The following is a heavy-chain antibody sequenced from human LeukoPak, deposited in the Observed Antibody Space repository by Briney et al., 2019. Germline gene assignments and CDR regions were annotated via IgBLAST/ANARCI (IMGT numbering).Heavy chain of an antibody. CDR2: INDSGFST. CDR3: AKKLYDTLPGYSSGFDH. V-gene: IGHV3-23*01. CDR1: GFTFSSYV. D-gene: IGHD3-9*01. J-gene: IGHJ4*02. Sequence: GGSLRLSCAASGFTFSSYVMSWVRQAPGKGLEWVATINDSGFSTYYADSVTGRFTISRDNSKNTLYLQMNSLRAEDTAVYYCAKKLYDTLPGYSSGFDHWGQGTLVTVSS.